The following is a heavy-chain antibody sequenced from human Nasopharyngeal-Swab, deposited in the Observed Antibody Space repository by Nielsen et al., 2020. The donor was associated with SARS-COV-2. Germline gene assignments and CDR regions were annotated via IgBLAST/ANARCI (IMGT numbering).Heavy chain of an antibody. V-gene: IGHV3-30-3*01. Sequence: GGSLRLSCAASGFTFSSYAMHWVRQAPGKGLEWVAVISYDGSNKYYADSVKGRFTISRDNSKNTLYLQMNSLRAEDTAVYYCARRGGYYDSSGYLTDAFDLGPRDNGHRLF. CDR2: ISYDGSNK. CDR3: ARRGGYYDSSGYLTDAFD. CDR1: GFTFSSYA. J-gene: IGHJ3*01. D-gene: IGHD3-22*01.